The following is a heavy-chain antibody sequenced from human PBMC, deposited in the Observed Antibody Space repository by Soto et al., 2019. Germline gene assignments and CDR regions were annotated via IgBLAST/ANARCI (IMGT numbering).Heavy chain of an antibody. J-gene: IGHJ6*02. Sequence: QVQLVQSGAEVKKPGSSVKVSCKASGGTFSSYAISWVRQAPGQGLEWMGRIIPIFGTANYAQKFQGRVTITADESTSTAYMELSSLRSEDTAVYYCASGDYDFWSGPGGGMDVWGQGTTVTVSS. V-gene: IGHV1-69*15. D-gene: IGHD3-3*01. CDR1: GGTFSSYA. CDR2: IIPIFGTA. CDR3: ASGDYDFWSGPGGGMDV.